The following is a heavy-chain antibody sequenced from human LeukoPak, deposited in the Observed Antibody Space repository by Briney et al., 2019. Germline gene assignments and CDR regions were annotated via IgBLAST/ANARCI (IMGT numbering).Heavy chain of an antibody. D-gene: IGHD6-13*01. CDR3: ARDNIAATGTGDY. CDR2: ISSNGGST. Sequence: GGSLRLSCAASGFTFSDYAMHWVRQAPGKGLEHVSAISSNGGSTYYANSVKGRFTISRDTSKNTLYLQMGSLRAEDMAVYYCARDNIAATGTGDYWGQGTLVTVSS. CDR1: GFTFSDYA. J-gene: IGHJ4*02. V-gene: IGHV3-64*01.